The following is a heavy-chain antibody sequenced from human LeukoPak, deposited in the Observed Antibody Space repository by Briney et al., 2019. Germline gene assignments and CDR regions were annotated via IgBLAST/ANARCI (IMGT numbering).Heavy chain of an antibody. V-gene: IGHV1-69*04. CDR3: ARDNPDYTSSSGWFDP. CDR2: IIPILDIA. D-gene: IGHD6-6*01. Sequence: SVKVSCKASGGTFGSYAISWVRQAPGQGLEWMGRIIPILDIANYAQKFQGRVTIIADKSTSTAYMELSSLRSGDTAVYYCARDNPDYTSSSGWFDPWGQGTLVTVSS. CDR1: GGTFGSYA. J-gene: IGHJ5*02.